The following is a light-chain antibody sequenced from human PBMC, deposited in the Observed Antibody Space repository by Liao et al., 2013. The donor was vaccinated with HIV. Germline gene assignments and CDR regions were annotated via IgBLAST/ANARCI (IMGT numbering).Light chain of an antibody. CDR1: VLAKKY. CDR3: QAWHNGGV. CDR2: KDI. V-gene: IGLV3-27*01. J-gene: IGLJ3*02. Sequence: SYELTQPASVSVSPGQTARITCSRDVLAKKYVRWFQQKPGQAPVLVIYKDIERPAGIPERFSGSTSGTTVTLTIGGAQIEDEADYYCQAWHNGGVFGGGTKLTVL.